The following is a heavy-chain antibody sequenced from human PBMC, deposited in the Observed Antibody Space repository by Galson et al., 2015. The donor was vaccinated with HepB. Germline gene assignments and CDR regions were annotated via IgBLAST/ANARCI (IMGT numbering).Heavy chain of an antibody. Sequence: SVKVSCKASGGTFSSYAISWVRQAPGQGLEWMGRIIPILGIANYAQKFQGRVTITADKSTSTAYMELSSLRSEDTAVYYCARGPGWELLDYFDYWGQGTLVTVSS. V-gene: IGHV1-69*04. CDR2: IIPILGIA. CDR3: ARGPGWELLDYFDY. CDR1: GGTFSSYA. J-gene: IGHJ4*02. D-gene: IGHD1-26*01.